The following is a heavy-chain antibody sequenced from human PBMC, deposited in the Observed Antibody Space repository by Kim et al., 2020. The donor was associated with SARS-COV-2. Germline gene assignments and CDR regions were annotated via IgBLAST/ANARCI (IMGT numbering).Heavy chain of an antibody. J-gene: IGHJ4*02. CDR2: ISGSGGST. CDR3: AKGWELLGDTSHVDY. D-gene: IGHD1-26*01. Sequence: GGSLRLSCAASGFTFSSYAMSWVRQAPGKGLEWVSAISGSGGSTYYADSVKGRFTISRDNSKNTLYLQMNSLRAEDTAVYYCAKGWELLGDTSHVDYWGQGTLVTVSS. CDR1: GFTFSSYA. V-gene: IGHV3-23*01.